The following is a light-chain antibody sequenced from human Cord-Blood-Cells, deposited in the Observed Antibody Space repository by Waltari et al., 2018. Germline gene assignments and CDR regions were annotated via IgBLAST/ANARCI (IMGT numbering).Light chain of an antibody. CDR3: QAWDSSSAGV. V-gene: IGLV3-1*01. CDR1: KLGDKY. Sequence: SYELPQPPPVSVSPGQTAGITCSGAKLGDKYACWYQLKPGQSPVLVIQQDSKRPPGIPERFPGSNAGDTATLTISGTQAMDETDYYCQAWDSSSAGVFGGGTKLTLL. CDR2: QDS. J-gene: IGLJ2*01.